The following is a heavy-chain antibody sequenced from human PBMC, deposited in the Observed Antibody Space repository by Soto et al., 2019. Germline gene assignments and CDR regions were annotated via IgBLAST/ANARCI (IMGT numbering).Heavy chain of an antibody. D-gene: IGHD6-19*01. CDR1: GYTFTTYA. CDR2: LNAGNGNT. J-gene: IGHJ3*02. Sequence: ASVKVSCKASGYTFTTYAIHWVRQAPGQRLEWMGWLNAGNGNTKYAQKLQGRVTMTTDTSTSTAYMELRSLRSDDTAVYYCARDQQRSSGWPPHGAFDIWGQGTMVTVSS. V-gene: IGHV1-3*01. CDR3: ARDQQRSSGWPPHGAFDI.